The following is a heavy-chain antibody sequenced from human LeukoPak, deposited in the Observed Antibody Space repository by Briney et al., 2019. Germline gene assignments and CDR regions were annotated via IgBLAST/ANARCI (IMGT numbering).Heavy chain of an antibody. J-gene: IGHJ4*02. CDR1: GGSVSSGHYY. V-gene: IGHV4-61*01. CDR2: IYYSGST. CDR3: ARARYSSSWACDY. D-gene: IGHD6-13*01. Sequence: SETLSLTCTVSGGSVSSGHYYWSWIRQPPGKGLEWIGYIYYSGSTNYNPSLKSRVTISVDTSKNQFSLKLSSVTAADTAVYYCARARYSSSWACDYWGQGTLVTVSS.